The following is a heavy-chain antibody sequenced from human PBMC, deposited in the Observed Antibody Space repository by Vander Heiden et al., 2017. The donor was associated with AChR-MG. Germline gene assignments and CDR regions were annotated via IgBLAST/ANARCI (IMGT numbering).Heavy chain of an antibody. CDR1: GGTFSSYA. V-gene: IGHV1-69*04. CDR2: IIPILGIA. CDR3: ARDDSSGYDAFDI. J-gene: IGHJ3*02. D-gene: IGHD3-22*01. Sequence: QVQLVQSGAEVQKPGSSVKVPCKASGGTFSSYAISWVRQAPGQGLEWMGRIIPILGIANYAQKFQGRVTITADKSTSTAYMELSSLRSEDTAVYYCARDDSSGYDAFDIWGQGTMVTVSS.